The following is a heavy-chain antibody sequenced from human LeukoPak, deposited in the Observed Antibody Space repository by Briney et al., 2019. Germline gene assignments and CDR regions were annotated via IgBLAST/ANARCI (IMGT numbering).Heavy chain of an antibody. J-gene: IGHJ4*02. D-gene: IGHD2-21*02. Sequence: GGSLRLSCAASGFTFSSYNMNWVRQAPGKGLEWVSSITSSSTYIYYADSVRGRFTISRDNAKNSLYLQMNSLRAEDTAVYYCAKAPGVVVTAWYYFDYWGQGTLVTVSS. V-gene: IGHV3-21*04. CDR1: GFTFSSYN. CDR2: ITSSSTYI. CDR3: AKAPGVVVTAWYYFDY.